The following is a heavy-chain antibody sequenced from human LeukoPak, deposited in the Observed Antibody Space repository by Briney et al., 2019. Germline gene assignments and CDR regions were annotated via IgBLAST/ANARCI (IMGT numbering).Heavy chain of an antibody. D-gene: IGHD1-1*01. J-gene: IGHJ6*02. CDR2: IWYDGTNN. CDR3: ARGGTTYYYYGMDV. CDR1: GFIFSSYA. Sequence: QPGRSLRLSWAASGFIFSSYAMHWVRQAPGKGLEWVVVIWYDGTNNYYGDSVKGRFTISRDNSKNTLYLQMNSLRAEDTAVYYCARGGTTYYYYGMDVWGQGTTVTVSS. V-gene: IGHV3-33*01.